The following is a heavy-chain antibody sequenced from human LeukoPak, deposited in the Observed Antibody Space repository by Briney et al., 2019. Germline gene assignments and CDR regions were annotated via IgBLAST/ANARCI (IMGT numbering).Heavy chain of an antibody. J-gene: IGHJ5*02. Sequence: RTETLSLTCTVSGGSISSYYWSWIRQPAGNGLDWIGRIYTSGSTNYNPSLKSRVTMSVGTSKNQFSLKLSSVTAADTAVYYCARDPFGSREYNWFDPWGQGTLVTVSS. D-gene: IGHD2-2*01. CDR3: ARDPFGSREYNWFDP. CDR1: GGSISSYY. V-gene: IGHV4-4*07. CDR2: IYTSGST.